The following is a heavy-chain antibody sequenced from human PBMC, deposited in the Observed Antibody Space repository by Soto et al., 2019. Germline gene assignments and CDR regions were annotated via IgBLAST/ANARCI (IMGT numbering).Heavy chain of an antibody. CDR1: GFSFSSDW. J-gene: IGHJ4*02. D-gene: IGHD3-10*01. CDR2: IKRDGSEK. CDR3: ARDRGFGEKVQYYFDY. V-gene: IGHV3-7*01. Sequence: EVQLVESGGGLVQPGGSLRLSCAASGFSFSSDWMSWVRQAPGKGLEWVANIKRDGSEKYYVDSVKGRFTISRDNAKNSLYLQMNSLRVEDTAVYYCARDRGFGEKVQYYFDYWGQGTLVTVSS.